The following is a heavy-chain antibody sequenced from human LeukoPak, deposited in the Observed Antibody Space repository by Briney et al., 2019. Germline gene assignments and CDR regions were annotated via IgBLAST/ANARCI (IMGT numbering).Heavy chain of an antibody. CDR3: ARQSVRAIAIAARPGNYFDY. J-gene: IGHJ4*02. CDR2: IYYSGNT. Sequence: SETLPLTCTVSGGSISSSSDYWGWIRQPPGKGLEWIGSIYYSGNTYYNPSLKSRVTISLDTSKNQFSLRLSSVTAADTAVYYCARQSVRAIAIAARPGNYFDYWGQGTLVTVSS. V-gene: IGHV4-39*01. D-gene: IGHD6-6*01. CDR1: GGSISSSSDY.